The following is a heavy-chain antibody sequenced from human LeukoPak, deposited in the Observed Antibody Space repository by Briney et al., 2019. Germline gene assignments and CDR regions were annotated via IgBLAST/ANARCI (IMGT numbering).Heavy chain of an antibody. V-gene: IGHV7-4-1*02. J-gene: IGHJ5*02. CDR1: GYTFTSYA. Sequence: GASVKVSCKASGYTFTSYAMNWVRQAPGQGLEWMGWINTNTGNPTYAQGFTGRFVFSLDTSVSTAYLQISSLKAEDTAVYYCAREPRSQLWSNNWFDPWGQGTLVTVSS. CDR2: INTNTGNP. D-gene: IGHD5-18*01. CDR3: AREPRSQLWSNNWFDP.